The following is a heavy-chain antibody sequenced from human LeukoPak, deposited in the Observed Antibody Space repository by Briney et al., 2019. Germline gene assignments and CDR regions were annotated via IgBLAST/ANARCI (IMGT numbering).Heavy chain of an antibody. Sequence: TGGSLRLSCAASGFTFDDYGMSWVRQAPGKGLEWVSGINWNGGSTGYADSVKGRFTISRDNAKNSLYLQMNSLSVEDTAVYHCARGLDYYDSSGYYWGQGTLVTVSS. CDR3: ARGLDYYDSSGYY. CDR2: INWNGGST. V-gene: IGHV3-20*01. CDR1: GFTFDDYG. D-gene: IGHD3-22*01. J-gene: IGHJ4*02.